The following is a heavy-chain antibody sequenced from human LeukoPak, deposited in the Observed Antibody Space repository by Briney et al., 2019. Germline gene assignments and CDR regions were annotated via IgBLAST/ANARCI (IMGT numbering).Heavy chain of an antibody. D-gene: IGHD3-22*01. CDR1: GFTFSSYA. Sequence: GGSLRLSCAASGFTFSSYAMHWVRQAPGKGLEWVADISYDGSNKYYADSVKGRFTISRDNSKNTLYLQMNSLRAEDTAVYYCARAKNYYDSSGMGYWGQGTLVTVSS. J-gene: IGHJ4*02. CDR3: ARAKNYYDSSGMGY. CDR2: ISYDGSNK. V-gene: IGHV3-30*01.